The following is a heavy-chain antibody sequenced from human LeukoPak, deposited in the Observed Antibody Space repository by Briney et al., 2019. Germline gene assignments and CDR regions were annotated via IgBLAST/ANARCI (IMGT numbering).Heavy chain of an antibody. D-gene: IGHD3-16*01. Sequence: GGSLRLSCAASGFTFSSYAMSWVRQAPGGGLECVSAISGSGRSTYYADSMKGRFTISRDNSKNTLYLQMNSLRAEDTALYYCARVAGTIRIWPQPFGDGMDVWGQGTTVTVSS. V-gene: IGHV3-23*01. J-gene: IGHJ6*02. CDR2: ISGSGRST. CDR3: ARVAGTIRIWPQPFGDGMDV. CDR1: GFTFSSYA.